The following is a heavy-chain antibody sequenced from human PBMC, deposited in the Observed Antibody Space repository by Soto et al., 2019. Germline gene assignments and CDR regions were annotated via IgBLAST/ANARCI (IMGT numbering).Heavy chain of an antibody. D-gene: IGHD4-17*01. CDR1: GFTFSSYA. CDR2: ISGSGGST. CDR3: AKERWGGTTVTTLIDY. J-gene: IGHJ4*02. Sequence: GGSLRLSCAASGFTFSSYAMSWVRQAPGKGLEWVSAISGSGGSTYYADSVKGRFTISRDNSKNTLYLQMNSLRAEDTAVYYCAKERWGGTTVTTLIDYWGQGTLVTVSS. V-gene: IGHV3-23*01.